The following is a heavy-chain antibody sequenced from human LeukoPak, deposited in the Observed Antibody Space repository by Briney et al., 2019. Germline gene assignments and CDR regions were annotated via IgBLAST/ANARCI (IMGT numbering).Heavy chain of an antibody. V-gene: IGHV3-66*02. D-gene: IGHD3-3*01. J-gene: IGHJ4*02. Sequence: PGGSLRLSCAASGFTVSSNYMSWVRQAPGKGLEWVSVIYSGGSTYYAHSVKGRFTISRDNSKNTLYLQMNSLRAEDTAVYCCARDAGYDFWSGYYQGYFDYWGQGTLVTVSS. CDR3: ARDAGYDFWSGYYQGYFDY. CDR1: GFTVSSNY. CDR2: IYSGGST.